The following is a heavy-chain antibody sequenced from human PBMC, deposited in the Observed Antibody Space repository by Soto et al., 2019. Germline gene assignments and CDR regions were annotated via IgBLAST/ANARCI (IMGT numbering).Heavy chain of an antibody. CDR3: ARDHMGSLVY. CDR2: ISKSGSA. V-gene: IGHV4-59*01. Sequence: SETLSLTCTVSGDSISSNQWGWIRQPPGKGLEWIGYISKSGSANHNPSLKSRVTMSIDMAKNQFSLRLSSMTAADTAVYFCARDHMGSLVYWGHGTLGT. CDR1: GDSISSNQ. J-gene: IGHJ4*01. D-gene: IGHD1-26*01.